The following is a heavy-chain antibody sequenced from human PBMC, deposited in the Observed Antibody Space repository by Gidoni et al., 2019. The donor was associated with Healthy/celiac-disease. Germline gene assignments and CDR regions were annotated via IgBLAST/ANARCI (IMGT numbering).Heavy chain of an antibody. V-gene: IGHV4-34*01. J-gene: IGHJ4*02. D-gene: IGHD6-13*01. Sequence: QVQLQQWCAGLLKPSATLSLTCAVYGGSFSGYYWSWIRQPPGKGLEWIGEINHSGSTNYNPSRKSRVTIAGDTSKNQGSLKLSAGTAAETAVYYCARGGKRSSRMVYWGQGTLVTVSS. CDR2: INHSGST. CDR3: ARGGKRSSRMVY. CDR1: GGSFSGYY.